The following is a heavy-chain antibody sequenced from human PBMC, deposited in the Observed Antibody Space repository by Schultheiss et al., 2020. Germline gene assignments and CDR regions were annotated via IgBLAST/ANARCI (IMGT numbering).Heavy chain of an antibody. CDR2: IYWNDDK. D-gene: IGHD5-12*01. CDR1: GFSLSTSGVG. CDR3: VHSVTGYDLFDS. Sequence: SGPTLVKPTQTLTLTCTFSGFSLSTSGVGVGWIRQPPGKALEWLALIYWNDDKRYSPSLKSRLTITKDTSKNQVVLTMTNIDPVDTATYYCVHSVTGYDLFDSWGQGALVTVSS. J-gene: IGHJ4*02. V-gene: IGHV2-5*01.